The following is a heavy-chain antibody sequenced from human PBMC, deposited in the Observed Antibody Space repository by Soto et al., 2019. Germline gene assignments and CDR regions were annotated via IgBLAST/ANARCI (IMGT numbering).Heavy chain of an antibody. D-gene: IGHD1-26*01. CDR2: IYYSGTT. J-gene: IGHJ4*02. V-gene: IGHV4-28*01. CDR3: ARREIQGPIDY. CDR1: GYSISSSNW. Sequence: QVQLQESGPGLVKPSDTLSLTCAVSGYSISSSNWWGWIRQPPGKGLEWIGYIYYSGTTYYNPSLKSRVTMSVDPSKNQFSLKLTSVTAVATAVYYCARREIQGPIDYWGQGTLVTVSS.